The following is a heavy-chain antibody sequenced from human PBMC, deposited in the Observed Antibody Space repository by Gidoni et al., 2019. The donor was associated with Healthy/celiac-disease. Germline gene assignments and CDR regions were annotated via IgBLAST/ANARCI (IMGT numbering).Heavy chain of an antibody. CDR1: GYSISSGYY. Sequence: QVQLKERGPGRVSPPETRPLPGAASGYSISSGYYWGWIRQPPGKGLEWIGSIYHSGSTYYNPSLKSRVTISVDTSKNQFSLKLSSVTAADTAVYYCAGRIDAQGDYWGQGTLVTVSS. CDR3: AGRIDAQGDY. CDR2: IYHSGST. V-gene: IGHV4-38-2*01. D-gene: IGHD2-15*01. J-gene: IGHJ4*02.